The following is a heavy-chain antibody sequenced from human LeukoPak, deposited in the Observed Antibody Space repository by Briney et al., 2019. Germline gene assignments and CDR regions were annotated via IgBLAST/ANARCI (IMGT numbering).Heavy chain of an antibody. CDR3: AKNLYYYDSSGHLFDY. CDR2: INPDGSQK. J-gene: IGHJ4*02. Sequence: GGSLRLSCAASGFTFSLYWMTWVRQSPGKGLEWVADINPDGSQKYSVDSVKGRFTISRDNAKNSLFLQMNSLRAEDTAVYYCAKNLYYYDSSGHLFDYWGQGTLVTVSS. D-gene: IGHD3-22*01. V-gene: IGHV3-7*01. CDR1: GFTFSLYW.